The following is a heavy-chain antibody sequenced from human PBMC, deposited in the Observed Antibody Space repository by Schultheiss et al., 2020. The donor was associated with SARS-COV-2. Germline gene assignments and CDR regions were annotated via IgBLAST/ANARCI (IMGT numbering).Heavy chain of an antibody. V-gene: IGHV3-33*08. CDR3: ARDQTAGDDPDYYYYYGMDV. CDR2: IWYDGSNK. CDR1: GFTFSSYG. J-gene: IGHJ6*02. D-gene: IGHD7-27*01. Sequence: GGSLRLSCAASGFTFSSYGMHWVRQAPGKGLEWVAVIWYDGSNKYYAESVKGRFTISRDNFKNTLYLQMNSLRAEDTAVYYCARDQTAGDDPDYYYYYGMDVWGQGTTVTVSS.